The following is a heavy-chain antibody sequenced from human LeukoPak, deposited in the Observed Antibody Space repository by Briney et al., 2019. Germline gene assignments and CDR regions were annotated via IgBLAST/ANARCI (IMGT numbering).Heavy chain of an antibody. D-gene: IGHD2-2*01. J-gene: IGHJ6*04. CDR1: GFTFSSYA. V-gene: IGHV3-30*04. CDR2: ISSDGSNK. Sequence: GRSLRLSCAASGFTFSSYAMHWVRQAPGKGLEWVAVISSDGSNKYYADSVKGRFTISRDNSKNTLYLQMNSLRAEDTAVYYCARGYQDYYYYYGMDVWGKGTTVTVSS. CDR3: ARGYQDYYYYYGMDV.